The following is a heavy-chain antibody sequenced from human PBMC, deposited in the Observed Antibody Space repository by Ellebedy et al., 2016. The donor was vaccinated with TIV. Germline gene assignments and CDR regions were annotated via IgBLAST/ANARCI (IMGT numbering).Heavy chain of an antibody. CDR3: ARDIYSYGYGAFDY. J-gene: IGHJ4*02. D-gene: IGHD5-18*01. V-gene: IGHV3-30*02. CDR2: IRFDGNNA. Sequence: GGSLRLSCAASGFIFSNSGMNWVRQAPGKGLEWVAFIRFDGNNAYYADSAKGRFTISSDNSKNTLYLQMNSLRAEDTAVYYCARDIYSYGYGAFDYWGQGTLVTVSS. CDR1: GFIFSNSG.